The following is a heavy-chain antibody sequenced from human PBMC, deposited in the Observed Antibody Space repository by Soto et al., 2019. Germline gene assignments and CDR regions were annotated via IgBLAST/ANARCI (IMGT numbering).Heavy chain of an antibody. CDR2: INAGNGDT. J-gene: IGHJ6*02. CDR1: GYTFINYA. V-gene: IGHV1-3*01. Sequence: QVKVVQSGAEVKKPGASVKVSCKAFGYTFINYAMQWVRQAPGQRLEWMGWINAGNGDTKYSQNFQGRVTITSDTSASTAYMELSSLRSEDTAVYYCARGTYYYGLDVWGQGTTVTVSS. CDR3: ARGTYYYGLDV.